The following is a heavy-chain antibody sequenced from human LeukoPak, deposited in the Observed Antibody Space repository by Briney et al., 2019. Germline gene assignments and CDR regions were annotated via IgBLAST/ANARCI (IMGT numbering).Heavy chain of an antibody. J-gene: IGHJ4*02. V-gene: IGHV3-73*01. CDR2: IRSRANSHAT. D-gene: IGHD4-17*01. Sequence: GGSLRLSCAASGFTFSGSAMHWVRQASGKGLEWDGRIRSRANSHATAYAASVKGRFTISRDDSKNTAYLQMNSLKTEDTAVYYCTRHGPTVTSGDYWGQGTLVAVSS. CDR3: TRHGPTVTSGDY. CDR1: GFTFSGSA.